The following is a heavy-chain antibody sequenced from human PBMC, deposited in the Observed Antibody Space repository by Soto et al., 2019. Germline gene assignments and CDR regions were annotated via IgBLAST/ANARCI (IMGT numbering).Heavy chain of an antibody. CDR1: GGSVSSSFFY. J-gene: IGHJ4*02. CDR2: IYYTGTT. Sequence: PSETLSLTCTVSGGSVSSSFFYWSWVRQPPGQRLEWIGYIYYTGTTNYNPSLASRVAMSVDTSKKQFTLNLRSLTAADTARYYSARLTTSSGWSIFDSWGQGMLVTVYS. D-gene: IGHD6-13*01. V-gene: IGHV4-61*01. CDR3: ARLTTSSGWSIFDS.